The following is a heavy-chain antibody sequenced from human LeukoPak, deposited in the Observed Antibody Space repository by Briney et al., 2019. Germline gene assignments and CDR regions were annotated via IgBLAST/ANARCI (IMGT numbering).Heavy chain of an antibody. CDR1: GYSISSGYY. V-gene: IGHV4-38-2*02. CDR3: ARDLSYYDSSGYYYHGWFDP. Sequence: PSETLSLTCTVSGYSISSGYYWGWIRQPPGKGLEWIGSIYYSGSTYYNPSLKSRVTISVDTSKNQFSLKLSSVTAADTAVYYCARDLSYYDSSGYYYHGWFDPWGQGTLVTVSS. D-gene: IGHD3-22*01. CDR2: IYYSGST. J-gene: IGHJ5*02.